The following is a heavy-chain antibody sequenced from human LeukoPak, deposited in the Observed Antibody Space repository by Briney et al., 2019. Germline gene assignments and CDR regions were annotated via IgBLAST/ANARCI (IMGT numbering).Heavy chain of an antibody. CDR1: GFTFSDYW. CDR2: VNSDGSST. D-gene: IGHD2-2*01. CDR3: VRGCSATRCQPFDY. J-gene: IGHJ4*02. Sequence: GGSLRLSCAASGFTFSDYWMHWVRQVPGKGLGWVSRVNSDGSSTGYADFVKGRFAISRDNARNTLYVQMNSLTTEDTAVYYCVRGCSATRCQPFDYWGQGTLVTVSS. V-gene: IGHV3-74*01.